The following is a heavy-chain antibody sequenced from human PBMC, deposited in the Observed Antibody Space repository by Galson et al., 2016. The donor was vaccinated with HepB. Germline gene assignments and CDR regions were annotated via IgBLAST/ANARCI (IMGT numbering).Heavy chain of an antibody. D-gene: IGHD3-16*01. CDR2: IWSDGNTN. V-gene: IGHV3-33*01. CDR1: GLTFSRDG. CDR3: ARAHTIMLNYFDY. Sequence: SLRLSCAASGLTFSRDGMHWVRQPPGKGLEWVAVIWSDGNTNFYADSVKGRFTISRDNSKNTLFLQTNSLRAEDTAVYYCARAHTIMLNYFDYWGQGTLVTVSS. J-gene: IGHJ4*02.